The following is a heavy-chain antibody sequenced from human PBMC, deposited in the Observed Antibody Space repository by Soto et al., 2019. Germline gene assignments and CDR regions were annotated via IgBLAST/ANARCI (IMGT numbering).Heavy chain of an antibody. D-gene: IGHD6-13*01. CDR3: ARDLAAAAY. CDR2: INPLPTSGST. Sequence: ASVKVSCKASGYIFTNYYIHWVRQAPGQGLEWMAIINPLPTSGSTNYAQKFQGRVTVTRDTSTSTVYLELSSPRSDDTAVYYCARDLAAAAYCGQGTLVTVSS. V-gene: IGHV1-46*01. CDR1: GYIFTNYY. J-gene: IGHJ4*02.